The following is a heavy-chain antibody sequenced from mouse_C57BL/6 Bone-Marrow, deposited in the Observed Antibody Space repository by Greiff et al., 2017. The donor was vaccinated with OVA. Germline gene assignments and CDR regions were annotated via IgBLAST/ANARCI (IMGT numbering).Heavy chain of an antibody. CDR1: GYSFTGYY. CDR2: INPSTGGT. V-gene: IGHV1-42*01. CDR3: ARYIPYYDYDY. D-gene: IGHD2-4*01. J-gene: IGHJ2*01. Sequence: EVQLQQSGPELVKPGASVKISCKASGYSFTGYYMNWVKQSPEKSLEWIGEINPSTGGTTYNQKFKAKATLTVDKSSSTAYMQLKSLTSEDSAVYYCARYIPYYDYDYWGQSTTLTVSS.